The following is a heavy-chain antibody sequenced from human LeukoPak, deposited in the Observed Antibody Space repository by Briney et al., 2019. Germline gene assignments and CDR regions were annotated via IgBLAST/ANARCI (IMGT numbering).Heavy chain of an antibody. CDR3: ARRRESQGSPGFADY. D-gene: IGHD1-26*01. CDR1: GYSFTSYW. J-gene: IGHJ4*02. V-gene: IGHV5-51*01. CDR2: IYPGDSDT. Sequence: PGESLKISCKGSGYSFTSYWISWVRQLPGKGLEWMGIIYPGDSDTRYSPSFQGQVTISADKSISTAYLQWSSLKASDTAMYYCARRRESQGSPGFADYWGRGTLVTVSS.